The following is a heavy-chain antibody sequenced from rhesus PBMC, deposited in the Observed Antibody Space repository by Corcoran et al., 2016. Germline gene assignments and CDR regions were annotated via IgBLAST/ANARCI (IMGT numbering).Heavy chain of an antibody. CDR1: GGSISRSY. Sequence: QLQLQESGPGLVKPSETLSVTCAASGGSISRSYWSWIRQALGMGLAWMGFIYGSGSSTNYNPSLKSRVTLSVDTSKNQFSLKLSSVTAADTAVYYCASADSGGYIPSHNRFDVWGAGVLVTVSS. J-gene: IGHJ5-1*01. D-gene: IGHD1-44*02. CDR2: IYGSGSST. V-gene: IGHV4-169*02. CDR3: ASADSGGYIPSHNRFDV.